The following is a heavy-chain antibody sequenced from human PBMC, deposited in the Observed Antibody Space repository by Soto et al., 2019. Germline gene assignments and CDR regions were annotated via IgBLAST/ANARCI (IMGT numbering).Heavy chain of an antibody. J-gene: IGHJ6*02. CDR3: ARAAPYYYYGMDV. CDR1: GFTVSSNY. CDR2: IYSGGST. Sequence: EVQLVESGGGLIQPGGSLRLSCAASGFTVSSNYMSWVRQAPGKGLEWVSVIYSGGSTYYADSVKGRFTISRDNSKNTLYLQMNSLRAEDTAVYYCARAAPYYYYGMDVWGQGTTVTVSS. V-gene: IGHV3-53*01.